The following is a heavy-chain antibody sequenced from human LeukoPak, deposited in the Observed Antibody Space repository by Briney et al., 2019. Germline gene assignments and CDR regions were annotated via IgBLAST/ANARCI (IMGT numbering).Heavy chain of an antibody. J-gene: IGHJ4*02. CDR3: ARAGHYCLDY. CDR1: GDSISNDHW. D-gene: IGHD3-10*01. V-gene: IGHV4-4*02. Sequence: PSGTLSLTCAVPGDSISNDHWWSWVRQSPGKGLEWIGEIHQSESTNYNPSFESRLTISVDKSKNQFSLKLRSVTAADTAVYYCARAGHYCLDYLGQGTLVTVSS. CDR2: IHQSEST.